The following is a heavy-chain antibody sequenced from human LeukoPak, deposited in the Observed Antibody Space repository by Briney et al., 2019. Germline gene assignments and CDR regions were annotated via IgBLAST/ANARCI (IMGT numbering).Heavy chain of an antibody. CDR2: ISWDGGST. D-gene: IGHD6-6*01. CDR1: GFTFDDYA. CDR3: AKDQEYSSSSFFPIDY. V-gene: IGHV3-43D*03. Sequence: PGGSLRLSCAASGFTFDDYAMHWVRQAPGKGLEWVSLISWDGGSTYYADSVKGRFTISRDNSKNSLYLQMNSLRAEDTALYCCAKDQEYSSSSFFPIDYWGQGTLVTVSS. J-gene: IGHJ4*02.